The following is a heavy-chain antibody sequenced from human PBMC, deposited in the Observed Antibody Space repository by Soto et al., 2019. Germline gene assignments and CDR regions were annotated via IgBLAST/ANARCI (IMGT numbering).Heavy chain of an antibody. V-gene: IGHV4-59*01. J-gene: IGHJ6*02. CDR1: GGSISRYY. CDR2: IYYSGST. CDR3: ARFGDV. D-gene: IGHD3-16*01. Sequence: PSETLSLTCTVSGGSISRYYWSWIRQPPGKGLEWIGYIYYSGSTNYNPSLKSRVTISVDTSKNQFSLKLSSVTAADTAVYYCARFGDVWGQGTTVTVSS.